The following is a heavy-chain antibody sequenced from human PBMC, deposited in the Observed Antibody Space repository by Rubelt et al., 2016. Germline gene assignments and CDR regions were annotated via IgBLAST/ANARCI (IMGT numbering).Heavy chain of an antibody. CDR1: GYTFGTYD. Sequence: QVQLVQSGAEVKMPGASVKVSCKASGYTFGTYDINWVRQATGQGLEWMGWMRPIGGYIGYAQKFQGRVTMTRNTSRRPAYMELGGLGPEDKAGYYCAGGIDAGVDYWGQGTVLTVSS. V-gene: IGHV1-8*01. CDR2: MRPIGGYI. J-gene: IGHJ4*02. D-gene: IGHD2-15*01. CDR3: AGGIDAGVDY.